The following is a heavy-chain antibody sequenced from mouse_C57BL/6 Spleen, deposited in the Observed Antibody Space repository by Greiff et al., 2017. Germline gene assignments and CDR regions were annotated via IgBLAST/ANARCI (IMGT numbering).Heavy chain of an antibody. CDR3: GTSYFDY. Sequence: DVQLQESGPVLVKPGASVKMSCKASGYTFTDYYMNWVKQSHGKSLEWIGVINPYNGGTSYNQKFKGKATLTVDKSSSTAYMELNSLTSEDSAVYYCGTSYFDYWGQGTTLTVSS. V-gene: IGHV1-19*01. CDR1: GYTFTDYY. J-gene: IGHJ2*01. D-gene: IGHD2-14*01. CDR2: INPYNGGT.